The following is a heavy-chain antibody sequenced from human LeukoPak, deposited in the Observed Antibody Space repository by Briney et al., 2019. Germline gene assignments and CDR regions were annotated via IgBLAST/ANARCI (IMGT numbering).Heavy chain of an antibody. J-gene: IGHJ4*02. Sequence: GGSLRLSCAASGIAVRSNFLSWVRQAPRKGLEWVSIIHSDGIPYYADSVLGRFTISRDHSKNTLYLQMNNLRGDDTAVYYCVASSIWSHPFDYWGQGTLVTVSS. D-gene: IGHD6-13*01. CDR3: VASSIWSHPFDY. CDR2: IHSDGIP. CDR1: GIAVRSNF. V-gene: IGHV3-66*02.